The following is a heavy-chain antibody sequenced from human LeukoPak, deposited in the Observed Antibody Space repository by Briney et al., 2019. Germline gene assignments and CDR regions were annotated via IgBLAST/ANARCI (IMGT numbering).Heavy chain of an antibody. D-gene: IGHD3-9*01. J-gene: IGHJ6*02. CDR2: ISYDGSNK. CDR3: ARDARILTGYYHPIYYYYGMDV. V-gene: IGHV3-30*03. CDR1: GFTFSSYG. Sequence: PGGSLRLSCAASGFTFSSYGMHWVRQAPGKGLEWVAVISYDGSNKYYADSVKGRFIISRDNSKNTLYLQMNSLRAEDTAVYYCARDARILTGYYHPIYYYYGMDVWGQGTTVTVSS.